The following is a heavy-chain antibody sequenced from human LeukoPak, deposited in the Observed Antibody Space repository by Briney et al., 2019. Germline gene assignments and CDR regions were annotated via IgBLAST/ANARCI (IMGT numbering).Heavy chain of an antibody. CDR3: ATHDFWSGFFQF. Sequence: SETLSLTCTVSGGSISSGGSIGSFYWSWIRQPAGKGLEWIGRIDAGGSTNYNPSLRGRVTISVDTSKKHFSLKLNSVTAADTAVYYCATHDFWSGFFQFWGQGVLVTVAS. V-gene: IGHV4-61*02. J-gene: IGHJ4*02. CDR1: GGSISSGGSIGSFY. D-gene: IGHD3-3*01. CDR2: IDAGGST.